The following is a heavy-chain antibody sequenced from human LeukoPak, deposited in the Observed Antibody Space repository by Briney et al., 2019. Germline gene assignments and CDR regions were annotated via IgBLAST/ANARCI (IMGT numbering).Heavy chain of an antibody. CDR3: ARPITMVRGVNNYYGMDV. J-gene: IGHJ6*02. CDR2: IWYDGSNK. V-gene: IGHV3-33*01. CDR1: GFTFSSYG. Sequence: PGRSLRLSCAASGFTFSSYGMHWVRQAPGKGLEWVAVIWYDGSNKYYADSVKGRFTISRDNSKNTLYLQMNSLRAEDTAVYYCARPITMVRGVNNYYGMDVWGQGTTVTVSS. D-gene: IGHD3-10*01.